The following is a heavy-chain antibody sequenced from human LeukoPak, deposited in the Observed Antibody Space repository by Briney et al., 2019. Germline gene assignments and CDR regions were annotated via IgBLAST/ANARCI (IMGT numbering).Heavy chain of an antibody. CDR3: MRAEDDIRYCSGGNCYVDH. Sequence: GASVKVSCKASGYTFTGYYIHWVRQAPGQGHEWMGRINPKSGGTNYAQTFQGRVTMTRDTSISTAYMELSRLRSDDMAIYYCMRAEDDIRYCSGGNCYVDHWGQGTLVTVSS. J-gene: IGHJ4*02. CDR1: GYTFTGYY. V-gene: IGHV1-2*06. D-gene: IGHD2-15*01. CDR2: INPKSGGT.